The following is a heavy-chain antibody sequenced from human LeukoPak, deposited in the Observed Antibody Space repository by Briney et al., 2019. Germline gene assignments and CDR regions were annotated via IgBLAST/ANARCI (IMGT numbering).Heavy chain of an antibody. D-gene: IGHD1-7*01. J-gene: IGHJ6*03. CDR3: ARVNWNYDDYYYYMDV. CDR2: IYTSGST. Sequence: PSETLSLTCTVSGGSISSGSYYWGWIRQPAGKGLEWIGRIYTSGSTNYNPSLKSRVTISVDTSKNQFSLKLSSVTAADTAVYYCARVNWNYDDYYYYMDVWGKGTTVTVSS. V-gene: IGHV4-61*02. CDR1: GGSISSGSYY.